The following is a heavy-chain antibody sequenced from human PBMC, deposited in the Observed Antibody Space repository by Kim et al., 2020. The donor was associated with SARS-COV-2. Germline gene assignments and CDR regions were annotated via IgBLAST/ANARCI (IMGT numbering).Heavy chain of an antibody. CDR1: GFTFSSYE. D-gene: IGHD2-2*01. Sequence: GGSLRLSCAASGFTFSSYEMNWVRQAPGKGLEWVSYISSSGSTIYYADSVKGRFTISRDNAKNSLYLQMNSLRAEDTAVYYCARVYCSSTSCYFVAFDIWGQGTMVTVSS. V-gene: IGHV3-48*03. J-gene: IGHJ3*02. CDR3: ARVYCSSTSCYFVAFDI. CDR2: ISSSGSTI.